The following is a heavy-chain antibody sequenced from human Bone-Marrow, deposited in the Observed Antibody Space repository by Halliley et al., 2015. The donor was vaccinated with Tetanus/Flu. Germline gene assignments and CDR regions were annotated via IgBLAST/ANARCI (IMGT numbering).Heavy chain of an antibody. J-gene: IGHJ4*02. V-gene: IGHV4-39*01. CDR2: VFFSGHT. CDR3: ARTDTAVVALDY. D-gene: IGHD5-18*01. CDR1: GASLSMNTFY. Sequence: TLSLTCTVSGASLSMNTFYWGWIRQPPGKGLEWIGSVFFSGHTYYNPSLKSRVTMSVGTSTNQFSLRLNSVTATDTAVYYCARTDTAVVALDYWGQGTLVTVSS.